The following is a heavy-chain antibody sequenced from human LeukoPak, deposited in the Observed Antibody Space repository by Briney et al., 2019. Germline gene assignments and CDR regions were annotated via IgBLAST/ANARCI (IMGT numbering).Heavy chain of an antibody. CDR1: GYTFTGYY. CDR3: ARVQVTTLSGRDY. Sequence: GASVKVSCKASGYTFTGYYMHWVRQAPGQGLEWMGWINPNSGGTNYAQKSQFRVTMTRDTSISTAYMELSRLRSDDTAVYYCARVQVTTLSGRDYWGQGTLVTVSS. V-gene: IGHV1-2*02. J-gene: IGHJ4*02. CDR2: INPNSGGT. D-gene: IGHD4-17*01.